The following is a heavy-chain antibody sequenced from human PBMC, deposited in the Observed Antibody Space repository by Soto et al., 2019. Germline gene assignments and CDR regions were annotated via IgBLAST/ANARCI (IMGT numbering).Heavy chain of an antibody. CDR1: VGTFSSYA. CDR2: IIPIFGTA. D-gene: IGHD6-19*01. V-gene: IGHV1-69*13. Sequence: ASVKVSFPASVGTFSSYAISWVRQAPGQGLEWMGGIIPIFGTANYAQKFQGRATITADESTSTAYMELSSLRSEDTAVYYCARYFSLQWLHGFDPWGQGTLVTVSS. CDR3: ARYFSLQWLHGFDP. J-gene: IGHJ5*02.